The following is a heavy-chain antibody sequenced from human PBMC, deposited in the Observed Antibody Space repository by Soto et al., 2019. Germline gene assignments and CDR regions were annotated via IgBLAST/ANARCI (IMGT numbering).Heavy chain of an antibody. V-gene: IGHV1-18*01. CDR1: GYTFTSYG. D-gene: IGHD3-22*01. CDR3: ARDSYYYDTSGYRTVDY. CDR2: ISAYNGNT. Sequence: ASVKVSCKASGYTFTSYGISWVRQAPGQGLEWMGWISAYNGNTNYAQKLQGRVTMTTDTSTSTGYMELRSLRSDDTAVYYYARDSYYYDTSGYRTVDYWGQGTLVTVSS. J-gene: IGHJ4*02.